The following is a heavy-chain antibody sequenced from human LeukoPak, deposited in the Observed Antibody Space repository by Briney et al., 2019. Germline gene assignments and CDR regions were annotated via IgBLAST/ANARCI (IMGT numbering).Heavy chain of an antibody. J-gene: IGHJ4*02. V-gene: IGHV4-39*07. CDR2: IYDTGST. D-gene: IGHD6-19*01. CDR1: GDSIRSNNYY. Sequence: SETLSLTCTVSGDSIRSNNYYWGWIRQPPGKGLGWIGSIYDTGSTFYNPSLKSRVTISVDKSKNQFSLKLSSVTAADTAVYYCARDKDGIAVAGGPLDYWGQGTLVTVSS. CDR3: ARDKDGIAVAGGPLDY.